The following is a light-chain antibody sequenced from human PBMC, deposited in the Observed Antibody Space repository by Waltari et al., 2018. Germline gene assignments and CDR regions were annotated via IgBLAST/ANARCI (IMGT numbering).Light chain of an antibody. CDR1: QSVHSN. J-gene: IGKJ1*01. V-gene: IGKV3-15*01. Sequence: EIVMTQSPATLSVSPGESATLSFRASQSVHSNLAWYQQQPGPAPRLLIYGASTRATRMAARFSCSGYGTEFPLNSSSMQSEAIAVYYCKQYNNWPPWTFGQGTKVEIK. CDR3: KQYNNWPPWT. CDR2: GAS.